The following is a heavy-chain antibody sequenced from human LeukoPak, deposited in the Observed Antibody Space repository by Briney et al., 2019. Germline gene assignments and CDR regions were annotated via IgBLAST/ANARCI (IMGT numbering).Heavy chain of an antibody. V-gene: IGHV3-30-3*01. CDR1: VFTFPIYA. D-gene: IGHD6-19*01. J-gene: IGHJ4*02. CDR3: AREAAVSGPSYFNF. Sequence: VRALRLSCAASVFTFPIYAIHSVRQAPGKGLEWVAVISYDGSNKYYADSVKGRFTISRDNSKNTLYLQMNSLRAEDTAVYYCAREAAVSGPSYFNFWGQGTLVTVSS. CDR2: ISYDGSNK.